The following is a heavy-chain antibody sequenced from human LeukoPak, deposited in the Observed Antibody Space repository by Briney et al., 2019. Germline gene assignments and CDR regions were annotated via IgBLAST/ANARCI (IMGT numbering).Heavy chain of an antibody. Sequence: KAGGSLRLSCAASGFTFSSYAMHWVRQAPGKGLEWVAVISYDEINKYYADSVKGRFTISRDNSKNTLYLQMNSLRAEDTAVYYCAGGWDYFDYWGQGTLVTVSS. CDR1: GFTFSSYA. CDR2: ISYDEINK. V-gene: IGHV3-30-3*01. CDR3: AGGWDYFDY. D-gene: IGHD1-26*01. J-gene: IGHJ4*02.